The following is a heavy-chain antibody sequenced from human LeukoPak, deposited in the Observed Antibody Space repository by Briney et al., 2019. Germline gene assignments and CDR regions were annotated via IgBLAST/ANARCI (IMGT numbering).Heavy chain of an antibody. CDR2: ISAYNGNT. J-gene: IGHJ4*02. CDR1: GYTFTSYG. Sequence: GASVKVSCKASGYTFTSYGISWVRQAPGQGLEWMGWISAYNGNTNYAQKLQGRVTMTTDTSTSTAYMELRSLRSDDTAVYYCARDLRMYSSSSSGFDYWGQGTLVTVSS. D-gene: IGHD6-6*01. CDR3: ARDLRMYSSSSSGFDY. V-gene: IGHV1-18*01.